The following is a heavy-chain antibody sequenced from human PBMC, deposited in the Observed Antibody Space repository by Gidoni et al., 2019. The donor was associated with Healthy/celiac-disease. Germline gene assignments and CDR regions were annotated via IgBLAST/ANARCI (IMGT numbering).Heavy chain of an antibody. CDR2: IIPILGIA. CDR1: GGTFSSYA. J-gene: IGHJ6*02. CDR3: AKGGQQLDYYYYGMDV. D-gene: IGHD6-13*01. V-gene: IGHV1-69*04. Sequence: SCKASGGTFSSYAISWVRQAPGQGLEWMGRIIPILGIANYAQKFQGRVTITADKSTSTAYMELSSLRSEDTAVYYCAKGGQQLDYYYYGMDVWGQGTTVTVSS.